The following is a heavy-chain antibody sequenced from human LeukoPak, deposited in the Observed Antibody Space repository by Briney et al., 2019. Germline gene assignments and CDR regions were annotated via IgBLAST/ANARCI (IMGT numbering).Heavy chain of an antibody. D-gene: IGHD3-22*01. CDR3: ARAFTYYYDSSGSPGAFDI. V-gene: IGHV4-59*01. CDR2: IYYSGSI. J-gene: IGHJ3*02. CDR1: GGSISSYY. Sequence: SETLSLTCTVSGGSISSYYWSWIRQPPGKGLEWIGYIYYSGSINYNPSLKSRVTISVDTSKNQFSLKLSSVTAADTAVYYCARAFTYYYDSSGSPGAFDIWGQGTMVTVSS.